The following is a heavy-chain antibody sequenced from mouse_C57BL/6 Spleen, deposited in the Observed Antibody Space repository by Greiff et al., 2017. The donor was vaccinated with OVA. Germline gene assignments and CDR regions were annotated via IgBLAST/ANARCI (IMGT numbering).Heavy chain of an antibody. CDR2: IDPSDSYT. D-gene: IGHD1-1*01. CDR3: ARLGYGSSYGAWFAY. V-gene: IGHV1-69*01. Sequence: VQLQQPGAELVMPGASVKLSCKASGYTFTSYWMHWVKQRPGQGLEWIGEIDPSDSYTNYNQKFKGKSTLTVDKSSSTAYMQLSSLTSEDSAVYYCARLGYGSSYGAWFAYWGQGTLVTVSA. CDR1: GYTFTSYW. J-gene: IGHJ3*01.